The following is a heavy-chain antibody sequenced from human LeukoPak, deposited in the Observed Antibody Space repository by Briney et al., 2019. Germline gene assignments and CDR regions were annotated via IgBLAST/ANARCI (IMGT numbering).Heavy chain of an antibody. Sequence: PSETLSLTCAVSRYSISSGYYWGWIRQPPGKGLEWIGSIYHSGSTYYNPSLESRVTISVDTSKNQFSLKLSSVTAADTAVYYCAITPYDSSGYYFGFDYWGQGTLVTVSS. CDR1: RYSISSGYY. CDR3: AITPYDSSGYYFGFDY. V-gene: IGHV4-38-2*01. D-gene: IGHD3-22*01. CDR2: IYHSGST. J-gene: IGHJ4*02.